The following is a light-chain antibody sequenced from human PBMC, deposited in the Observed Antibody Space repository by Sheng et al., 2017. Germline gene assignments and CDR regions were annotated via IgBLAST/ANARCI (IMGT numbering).Light chain of an antibody. CDR3: CSYAGSGTYV. CDR2: EVY. J-gene: IGLJ1*01. V-gene: IGLV2-8*01. Sequence: QSALTQPPSASGSPGQSVTISCTGTSSDVGGFNYVSWYQQHPGKAPKLLIYEVYKRPSGVPDRFSGSKSGNTASLTVSGLQAEDETDFYCCSYAGSGTYVFGTGTKVTVL. CDR1: SSDVGGFNY.